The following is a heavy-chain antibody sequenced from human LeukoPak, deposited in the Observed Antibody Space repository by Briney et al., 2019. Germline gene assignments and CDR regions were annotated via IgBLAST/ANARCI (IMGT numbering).Heavy chain of an antibody. CDR2: IKSDGSI. Sequence: GGSLRLSCAASGFTFSSYWMDWVRQPPGKGLVWVSRIKSDGSITYADSVKGRFTISRDNAKNTLYLYMNSLRAEDTAVYYCARTPYSGSYYNHWFDSWGQGTLVIVSS. CDR1: GFTFSSYW. V-gene: IGHV3-74*01. D-gene: IGHD3-10*01. J-gene: IGHJ5*01. CDR3: ARTPYSGSYYNHWFDS.